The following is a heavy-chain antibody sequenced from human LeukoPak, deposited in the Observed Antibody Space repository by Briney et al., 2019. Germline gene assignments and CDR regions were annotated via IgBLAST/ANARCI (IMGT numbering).Heavy chain of an antibody. J-gene: IGHJ4*02. CDR2: IYYSGST. CDR3: ARHSSSWSPSPDY. CDR1: DGSISGSNYY. Sequence: SETPSLTCTVSDGSISGSNYYWGWIRQPPGKGLEWIGTIYYSGSTYYIPSLRSRLTISVDTSKNHFSLKLTSVTAADTAVYYCARHSSSWSPSPDYWGQGTLVTVSS. V-gene: IGHV4-39*01. D-gene: IGHD6-13*01.